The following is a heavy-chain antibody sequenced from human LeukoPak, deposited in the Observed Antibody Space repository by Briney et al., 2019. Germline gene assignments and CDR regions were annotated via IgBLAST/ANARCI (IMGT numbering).Heavy chain of an antibody. Sequence: SETLFLTCAVYGGSFSGYYWSWIRQPPGKGLEWIGEINHSGSTNYNPSLKSRVTISVDTSKNQFSLKLSSVTAADTAVYYCASLITYYYDSSGQKDYWGQGTLVTVSS. J-gene: IGHJ4*02. CDR2: INHSGST. CDR3: ASLITYYYDSSGQKDY. V-gene: IGHV4-34*01. D-gene: IGHD3-22*01. CDR1: GGSFSGYY.